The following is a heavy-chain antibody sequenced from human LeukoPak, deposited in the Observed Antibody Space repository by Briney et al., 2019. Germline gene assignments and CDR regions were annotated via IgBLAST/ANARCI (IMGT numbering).Heavy chain of an antibody. J-gene: IGHJ4*02. Sequence: PGGSLRLSCAASGFTFSSYATSWVRQAPGKGLEWVSGISWNSGSIGYADSVKGRFTISRDNAKNSLYLQMNSLRAEDTALYYCAKDIAGIAVAGTYFDYWGQGTLVTVSS. D-gene: IGHD6-19*01. CDR2: ISWNSGSI. V-gene: IGHV3-9*01. CDR1: GFTFSSYA. CDR3: AKDIAGIAVAGTYFDY.